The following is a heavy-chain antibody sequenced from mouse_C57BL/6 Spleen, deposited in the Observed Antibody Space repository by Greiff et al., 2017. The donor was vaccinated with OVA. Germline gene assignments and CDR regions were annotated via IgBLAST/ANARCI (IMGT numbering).Heavy chain of an antibody. CDR3: ARRRAYYSNPLEMDY. CDR1: GNTFTSYW. J-gene: IGHJ4*01. Sequence: QVQLQQPGTELVKPGASVKLSCKASGNTFTSYWMHWVKQRPGQGLEWIGNINPSNGGTNYNEKFKSKATLTVDKSSSTAYMQLSSLTSEDSAVYYCARRRAYYSNPLEMDYWGQGTSVTVSS. D-gene: IGHD2-5*01. V-gene: IGHV1-53*01. CDR2: INPSNGGT.